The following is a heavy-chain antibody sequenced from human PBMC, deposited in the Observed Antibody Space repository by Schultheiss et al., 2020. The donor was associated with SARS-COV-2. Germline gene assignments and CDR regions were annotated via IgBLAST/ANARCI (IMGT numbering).Heavy chain of an antibody. CDR1: GFTVSSNY. V-gene: IGHV3-66*01. J-gene: IGHJ4*02. CDR3: ARVAVVVTAIDH. D-gene: IGHD2-21*02. CDR2: IYSGGST. Sequence: GGSLRLSCAASGFTVSSNYMSWVRQAPGKGLEWVSVIYSGGSTYYADSVKGRFTISRDNSKNTLYLQMNSLRAEDTAVYYCARVAVVVTAIDHWGQGTLVTVSS.